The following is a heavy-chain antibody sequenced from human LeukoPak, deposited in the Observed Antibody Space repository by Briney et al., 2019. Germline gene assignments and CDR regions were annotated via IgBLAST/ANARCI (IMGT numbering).Heavy chain of an antibody. D-gene: IGHD6-25*01. CDR1: GVSISSYY. J-gene: IGHJ4*02. V-gene: IGHV4-4*07. CDR3: ARDAAATLFDY. Sequence: PSETLSLTCTVAGVSISSYYWSWIRQPAGKGLEWIGRIYTSGSTNYNPSLKRRVTMSVDTSKNQFSLKLSSVTAADTAVYYCARDAAATLFDYWGQGTLVTVSS. CDR2: IYTSGST.